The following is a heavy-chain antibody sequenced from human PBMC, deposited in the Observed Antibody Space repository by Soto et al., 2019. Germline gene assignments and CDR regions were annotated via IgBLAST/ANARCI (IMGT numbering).Heavy chain of an antibody. CDR3: ARDHGLAYCNSAACYTCDH. CDR2: MYYTGST. J-gene: IGHJ4*01. CDR1: GGSISGYY. D-gene: IGHD2-2*02. Sequence: PSETLSLTCTVSGGSISGYYWSWIRQPPGKGLEWIGYMYYTGSTYYNPSLKSRVTISVDTSKNQFSLKLISVTAEDTAVYYCARDHGLAYCNSAACYTCDHWGHGTLVTVSS. V-gene: IGHV4-59*12.